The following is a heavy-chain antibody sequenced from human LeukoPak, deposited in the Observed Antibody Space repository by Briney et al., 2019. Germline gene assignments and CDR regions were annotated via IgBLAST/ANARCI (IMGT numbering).Heavy chain of an antibody. D-gene: IGHD3-22*01. CDR2: IYYSGST. Sequence: SETLSLTCTVSGGSISSYYWSWIRQPPGKGLEWIGYIYYSGSTNYNPSLKSRVTISVDTSKNQFSLKLSSVTAADTAVYYCARHHYYYDSSGYYSYYYYYYMDVWGKGTTVTVSS. CDR1: GGSISSYY. CDR3: ARHHYYYDSSGYYSYYYYYYMDV. V-gene: IGHV4-59*08. J-gene: IGHJ6*03.